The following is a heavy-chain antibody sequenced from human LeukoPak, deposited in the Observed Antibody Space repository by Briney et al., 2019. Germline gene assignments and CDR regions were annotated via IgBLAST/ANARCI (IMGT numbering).Heavy chain of an antibody. V-gene: IGHV3-23*01. D-gene: IGHD3-10*01. J-gene: IGHJ4*02. CDR3: AKNPYYYGSPPTDY. Sequence: PGGSLRLSCAASGFTFSSYAMSWVRQAPGKGLEWVSAISGSGGSTYYADSVKGRFTISRDNSKNTLYLQMNSLRAEDTAVYYCAKNPYYYGSPPTDYWGQGTLVTVSS. CDR1: GFTFSSYA. CDR2: ISGSGGST.